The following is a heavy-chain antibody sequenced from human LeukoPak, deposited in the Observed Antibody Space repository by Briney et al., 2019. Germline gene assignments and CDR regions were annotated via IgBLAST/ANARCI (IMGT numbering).Heavy chain of an antibody. Sequence: SETLSLTCTVSGDSISSYYWSWIRQAPGMGLEWIGYIYNSGSTNYNPSLKSRVTISVDTSKNQFSLKLSSVTAADTAVYYCARGVDGYNAYWGQGTLVTVSS. CDR2: IYNSGST. D-gene: IGHD5-24*01. J-gene: IGHJ4*02. CDR1: GDSISSYY. CDR3: ARGVDGYNAY. V-gene: IGHV4-59*08.